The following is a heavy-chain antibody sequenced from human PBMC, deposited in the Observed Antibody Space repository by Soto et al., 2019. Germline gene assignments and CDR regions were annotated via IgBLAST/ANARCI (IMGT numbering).Heavy chain of an antibody. CDR2: ISGSGGST. D-gene: IGHD4-17*01. J-gene: IGHJ4*02. V-gene: IGHV3-23*01. CDR1: GFTFSSYA. Sequence: PGGSLRLSCAASGFTFSSYAMSWVRQAPGKGLEWVSAISGSGGSTEYAASVKGRFTISRDDSENSLNLQMSSLKTEDTAVYYCNRVRLGVTTRYFDYWGQGTLVTVSS. CDR3: NRVRLGVTTRYFDY.